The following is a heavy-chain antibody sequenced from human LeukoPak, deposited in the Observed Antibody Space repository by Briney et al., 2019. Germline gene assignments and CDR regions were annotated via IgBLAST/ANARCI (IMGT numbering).Heavy chain of an antibody. CDR2: IRSKIDGETT. V-gene: IGHV3-15*01. CDR3: TTVFVAAFDF. CDR1: EFNFTNAW. D-gene: IGHD6-25*01. J-gene: IGHJ4*02. Sequence: GGSLRLSCTGSEFNFTNAWMNWVRQAPGKGLEWVGRIRSKIDGETTDYAAPVKGRFTISRDDSKNTPYLQMNSLKTEDTAVYYCTTVFVAAFDFWGQGTLVTVSS.